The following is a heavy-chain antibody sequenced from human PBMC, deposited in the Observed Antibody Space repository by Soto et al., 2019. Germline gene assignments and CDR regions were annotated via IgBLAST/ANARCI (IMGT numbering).Heavy chain of an antibody. CDR1: VFSITSYGVG. V-gene: IGHV2-5*02. J-gene: IGHJ3*01. CDR3: AHRLTLTSTWNYGAFDF. D-gene: IGHD1-7*01. CDR2: TYWDDDN. Sequence: GPALVNPTETLTLTGSLSVFSITSYGVGVGWVRQPPGKSLEWLAFTYWDDDNRYNPSLKSRLSTMKDISRNQVVLTMTNMDPADTATYYCAHRLTLTSTWNYGAFDFWGQGALVTVSS.